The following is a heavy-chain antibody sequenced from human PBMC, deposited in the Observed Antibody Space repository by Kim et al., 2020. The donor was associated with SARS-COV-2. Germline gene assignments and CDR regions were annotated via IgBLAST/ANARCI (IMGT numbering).Heavy chain of an antibody. D-gene: IGHD1-26*01. V-gene: IGHV3-33*06. J-gene: IGHJ4*02. CDR3: AKAQGYSGSYFY. CDR2: IWYDGSNK. CDR1: GFTFSSYA. Sequence: GGSLRLSCAASGFTFSSYAMHWVRQAPGKGLEWVAVIWYDGSNKYYADSVKGRFTISRDNSKNTLYLQMNSLRAEDTAVYYCAKAQGYSGSYFYWGQGTLVTVSS.